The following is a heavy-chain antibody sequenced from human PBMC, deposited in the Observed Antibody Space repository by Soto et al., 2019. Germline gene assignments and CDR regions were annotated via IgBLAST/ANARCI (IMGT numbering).Heavy chain of an antibody. V-gene: IGHV3-30*18. D-gene: IGHD3-3*01. Sequence: QVQLVESGGGVVQPGRSLRLSCAASGFTFRNYGMHWVRQAPGKGREWGTTISSDGNDKYYADSVKGRFTISRDNSKNKLNQQMDGLRAEDRAEYYWAKWSVSAHQCLDHWGQGTLVTVSS. CDR3: AKWSVSAHQCLDH. J-gene: IGHJ4*02. CDR2: ISSDGNDK. CDR1: GFTFRNYG.